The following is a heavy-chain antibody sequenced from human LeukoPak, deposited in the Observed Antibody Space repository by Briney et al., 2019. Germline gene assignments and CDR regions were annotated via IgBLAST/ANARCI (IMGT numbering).Heavy chain of an antibody. J-gene: IGHJ4*02. D-gene: IGHD4-17*01. CDR1: GGSISSGDYY. Sequence: PSQTQSLTCTVSGGSISSGDYYWSWIRQPPGKGLEWIGYIYYSGSTYYNPSLKSRVTISVDTSKNQFSLKLSSVTAADTAVYYCARDRPDYGDYSYYFDYWGQGTLVTVSS. CDR2: IYYSGST. CDR3: ARDRPDYGDYSYYFDY. V-gene: IGHV4-30-4*01.